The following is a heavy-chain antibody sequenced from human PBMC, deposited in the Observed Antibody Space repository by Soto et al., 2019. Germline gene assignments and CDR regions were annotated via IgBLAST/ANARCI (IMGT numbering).Heavy chain of an antibody. V-gene: IGHV1-2*02. J-gene: IGHJ5*02. CDR1: GYTFTGYY. CDR3: ARDRRVTYGSGSSQRFDL. Sequence: QVQLVQSGAEVKKPGASVKVSCKASGYTFTGYYMHWVRQAPGQGLEWMGWINPNSGGTNYAQKFQGRVTMTRDTSISTVYMERSRLRSDDTAVYYCARDRRVTYGSGSSQRFDLWGQGTLVTVSS. CDR2: INPNSGGT. D-gene: IGHD3-10*01.